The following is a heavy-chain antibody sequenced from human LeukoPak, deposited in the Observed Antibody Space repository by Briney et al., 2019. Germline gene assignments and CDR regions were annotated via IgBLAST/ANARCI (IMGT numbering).Heavy chain of an antibody. V-gene: IGHV3-21*05. CDR3: ARTVEGHFDF. J-gene: IGHJ4*02. D-gene: IGHD5-24*01. Sequence: VRQTPGKGLECVSYISTAGNLINYADSVRGRFTISRDNAKNSLYLYMSSLTPEDTAVYYCARTVEGHFDFRGQGTLVTVSS. CDR2: ISTAGNLI.